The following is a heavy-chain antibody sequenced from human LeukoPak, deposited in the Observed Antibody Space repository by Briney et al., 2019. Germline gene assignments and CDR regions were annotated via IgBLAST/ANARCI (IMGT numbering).Heavy chain of an antibody. Sequence: ASVKVSCKASGGTFSSYAISWVRQAPGQGLEWMGWINPNSGGTNYAQKFQGRVTMTRDTSISTAYMELSRLRSDDTAVYYCARGPGSYYVDYWGQGTLVTVSS. CDR2: INPNSGGT. CDR3: ARGPGSYYVDY. J-gene: IGHJ4*02. CDR1: GGTFSSYA. V-gene: IGHV1-2*02. D-gene: IGHD1-26*01.